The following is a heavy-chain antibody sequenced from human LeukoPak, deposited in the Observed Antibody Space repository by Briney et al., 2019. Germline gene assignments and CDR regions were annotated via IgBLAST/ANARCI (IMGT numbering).Heavy chain of an antibody. CDR1: GFTFSSYS. J-gene: IGHJ4*02. CDR3: ARGGKWFGELLTGYYFDY. V-gene: IGHV3-21*01. Sequence: GGTLRLSCAASGFTFSSYSMNWVRQAPGKGLEWVSSISSGSSYIYYADSVKGRFTISRDNAKNSLYLQMNSLRAEDTAVYYCARGGKWFGELLTGYYFDYWGQGTLVTVSS. CDR2: ISSGSSYI. D-gene: IGHD3-10*01.